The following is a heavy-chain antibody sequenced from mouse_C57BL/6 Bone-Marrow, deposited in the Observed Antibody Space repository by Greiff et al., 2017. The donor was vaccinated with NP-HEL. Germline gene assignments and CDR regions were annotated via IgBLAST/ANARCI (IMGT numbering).Heavy chain of an antibody. D-gene: IGHD2-4*01. Sequence: VHVKQSGPELVKPGASVKISCKASGYSFTGYYMNWVKQSPEKSLEWIGEINPSTGGTTYNQKFKAKATLTVDKSSSTAYMQLKSLTSEDSAVYYCAREGDYDLSWFAYWGQGTLVTVSA. CDR2: INPSTGGT. CDR1: GYSFTGYY. V-gene: IGHV1-42*01. J-gene: IGHJ3*01. CDR3: AREGDYDLSWFAY.